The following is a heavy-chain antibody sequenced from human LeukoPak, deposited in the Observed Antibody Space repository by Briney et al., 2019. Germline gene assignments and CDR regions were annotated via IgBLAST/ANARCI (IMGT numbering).Heavy chain of an antibody. J-gene: IGHJ6*02. CDR3: ARGSALDYGDYYYYFGMDV. CDR1: GFTFRSYS. Sequence: GGSLRLSCAASGFTFRSYSMNWVRQAPGKGLEWVSYISSSSTIYYADSVKGRFTISRDNAKKSMYLQMNSLRAEDTAVYYCARGSALDYGDYYYYFGMDVWGQGTTVTVSS. CDR2: ISSSSTI. V-gene: IGHV3-48*01. D-gene: IGHD4-17*01.